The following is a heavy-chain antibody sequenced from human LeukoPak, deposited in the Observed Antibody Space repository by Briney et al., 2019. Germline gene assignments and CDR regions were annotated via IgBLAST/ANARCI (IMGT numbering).Heavy chain of an antibody. CDR2: NYNGDTT. Sequence: GGSLRLSCAASGFMFSSNYMSWVRQAPGKGLEWVSLNYNGDTTSYSDSVKGRFTISRDNSKNTLYLQMNSLRVEDTAVYYCASHGGQSSAPFIDYWGQGTLVTVFS. CDR1: GFMFSSNY. D-gene: IGHD3-10*01. J-gene: IGHJ4*02. CDR3: ASHGGQSSAPFIDY. V-gene: IGHV3-66*04.